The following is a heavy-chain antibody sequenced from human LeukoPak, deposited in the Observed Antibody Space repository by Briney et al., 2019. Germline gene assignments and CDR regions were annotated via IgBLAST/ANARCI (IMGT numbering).Heavy chain of an antibody. J-gene: IGHJ4*02. D-gene: IGHD6-19*01. CDR3: ARARYPGIAVAGDGEIDY. Sequence: PGGSLRLSCAASGFTFSSYAMSWVRQAPGKGLEWVTIISYDGSNKYYADSVKGRFTISRDNSKNTLYLQMNSLRAEDTAVYYCARARYPGIAVAGDGEIDYWGQGTLVTVSS. V-gene: IGHV3-30*04. CDR1: GFTFSSYA. CDR2: ISYDGSNK.